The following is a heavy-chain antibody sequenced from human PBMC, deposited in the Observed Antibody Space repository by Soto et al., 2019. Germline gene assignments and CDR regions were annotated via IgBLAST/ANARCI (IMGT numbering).Heavy chain of an antibody. J-gene: IGHJ4*02. CDR3: AREYCSGTSCYGVDY. D-gene: IGHD2-2*01. V-gene: IGHV1-3*01. Sequence: ASVKVSCKASGDTFTTYAIHWVRQVPGQGPEWMAWINVYNGNTGYSQKVQGRVTITRDTATSKAYMEVRSLRSDDAAVYYCAREYCSGTSCYGVDYWGQGTLVTVSS. CDR2: INVYNGNT. CDR1: GDTFTTYA.